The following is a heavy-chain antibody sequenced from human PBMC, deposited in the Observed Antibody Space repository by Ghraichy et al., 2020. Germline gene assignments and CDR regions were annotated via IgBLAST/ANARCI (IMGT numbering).Heavy chain of an antibody. CDR3: ATSDSSGYWDLRRYFQH. CDR2: INHSGST. Sequence: SETLSLTCAVYGGSFSGYYWSWIRQPPGKGLEWIGEINHSGSTNYNPSLKSRVTISVDTSKNQFSLKLSSVTAADTAVYYCATSDSSGYWDLRRYFQHWGQGTLVTVSS. J-gene: IGHJ1*01. V-gene: IGHV4-34*01. CDR1: GGSFSGYY. D-gene: IGHD3-22*01.